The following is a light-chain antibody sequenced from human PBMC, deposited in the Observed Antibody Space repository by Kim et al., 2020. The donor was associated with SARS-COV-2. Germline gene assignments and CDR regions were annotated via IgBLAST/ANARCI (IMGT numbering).Light chain of an antibody. J-gene: IGLJ3*02. CDR3: SSYTSSSRV. CDR2: DVS. V-gene: IGLV2-14*03. CDR1: SSDVGGYNY. Sequence: PGQSITTSCTGTSSDVGGYNYVSWYQQHPGKAPKLMMYDVSNRPSGVSNRFSGSKSGNTASLTISGLQAEDEADYYCSSYTSSSRVFGGGTQLTVL.